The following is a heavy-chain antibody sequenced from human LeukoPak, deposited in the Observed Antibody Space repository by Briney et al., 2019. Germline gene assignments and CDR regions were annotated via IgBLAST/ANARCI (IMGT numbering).Heavy chain of an antibody. J-gene: IGHJ4*02. V-gene: IGHV3-23*01. Sequence: GGSLRLSCVASGFTFSSYAMNWVRQAPGKGLEWVSGISGSGGSTYYADSVKGRFTISRDNSKNTLYLQMNSLRVEDTAVYYCAKQYDFWSGAYYWGQGTLVTVSS. CDR1: GFTFSSYA. D-gene: IGHD3-3*01. CDR2: ISGSGGST. CDR3: AKQYDFWSGAYY.